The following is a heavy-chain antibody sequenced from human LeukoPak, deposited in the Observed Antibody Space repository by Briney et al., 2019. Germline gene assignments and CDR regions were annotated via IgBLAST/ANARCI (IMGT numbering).Heavy chain of an antibody. V-gene: IGHV3-21*01. CDR1: GFTFSSYW. D-gene: IGHD5-12*01. CDR3: ASDYDSSFDY. CDR2: ITSSSSYL. Sequence: GGSLRLSCAASGFTFSSYWMNWVRQSPGKGLEWVSSITSSSSYLFYADSVKGRFTISRDNVKNSLYLQMNSLRAEDTAVYYCASDYDSSFDYWGQGTLVTVSS. J-gene: IGHJ4*02.